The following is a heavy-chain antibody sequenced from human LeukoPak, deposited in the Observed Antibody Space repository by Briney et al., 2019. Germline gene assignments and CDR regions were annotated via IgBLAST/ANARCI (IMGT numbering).Heavy chain of an antibody. V-gene: IGHV4-39*07. CDR2: INHSGST. CDR3: ARGFQTTVVNYYFDY. Sequence: SETLSLTCTVSGGSISTSDYYWGWVRQSPGKGLEWIGEINHSGSTNYNPSLKSRVTISVDTSKNHFSLKLSSVTAADTAVYYCARGFQTTVVNYYFDYWGQGTLVTVSS. CDR1: GGSISTSDYY. J-gene: IGHJ4*02. D-gene: IGHD4-23*01.